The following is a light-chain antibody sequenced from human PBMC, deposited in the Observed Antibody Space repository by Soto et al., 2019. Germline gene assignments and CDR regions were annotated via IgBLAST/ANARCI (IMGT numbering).Light chain of an antibody. CDR1: QGIRHD. V-gene: IGKV1-17*01. CDR3: VQHNSYPRT. J-gene: IGKJ1*01. CDR2: AAT. Sequence: DIQMTQPPFSLSASVGDRVTITCRASQGIRHDLGWYQQKPGKAPKRLIYAATYLQSGVPSRFSGSGSGTEFTLTISSLQPEDFATYYCVQHNSYPRTFGQGTKVEIK.